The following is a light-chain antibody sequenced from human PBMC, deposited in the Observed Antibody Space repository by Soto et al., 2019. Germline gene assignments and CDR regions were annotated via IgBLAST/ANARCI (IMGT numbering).Light chain of an antibody. V-gene: IGKV3-11*01. CDR2: DAS. CDR3: QQRSNWPSA. Sequence: EIVLTQSPATLSLSPGERATLSCRASQSVSSYLAWYQQKPGQAPRLLIYDASNRATGIPARFSGSGAGTDFTLSISSLEPEDFAVYYCQQRSNWPSAFGGGTNVEIK. J-gene: IGKJ4*01. CDR1: QSVSSY.